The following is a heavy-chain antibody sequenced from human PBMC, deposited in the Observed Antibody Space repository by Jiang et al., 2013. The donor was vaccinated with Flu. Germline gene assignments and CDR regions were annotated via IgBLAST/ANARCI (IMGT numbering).Heavy chain of an antibody. J-gene: IGHJ4*02. CDR3: ATLGGLDY. V-gene: IGHV4-4*02. D-gene: IGHD4-23*01. CDR1: GGSISSSNW. Sequence: GGSISSSNWWSWVRQPPGRGWSGLGEIYHSGSTNYNPSLKSRVTISVDKSKNQFSLKLSSVTAADTAVYYCATLGGLDYWGQGTLVTVSS. CDR2: IYHSGST.